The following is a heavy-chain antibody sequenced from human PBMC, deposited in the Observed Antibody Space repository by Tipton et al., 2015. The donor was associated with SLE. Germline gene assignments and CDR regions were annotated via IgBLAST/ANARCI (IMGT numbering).Heavy chain of an antibody. Sequence: TLSLTCALYGGSITSSSYYWSWIRQPAGKGLEWIGRIYTSGSTNYNPSLKSRVTISIDTTKNQFSLKLSSVTAADTAVYYCARERLRCGGDCYPDWFDPWGQGALVTVSS. J-gene: IGHJ5*02. CDR1: GGSITSSSYY. CDR2: IYTSGST. CDR3: ARERLRCGGDCYPDWFDP. V-gene: IGHV4-61*02. D-gene: IGHD2-21*01.